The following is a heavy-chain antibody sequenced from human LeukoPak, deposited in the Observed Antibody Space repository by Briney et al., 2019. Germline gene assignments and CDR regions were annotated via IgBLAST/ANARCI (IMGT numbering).Heavy chain of an antibody. D-gene: IGHD3-22*01. J-gene: IGHJ3*02. CDR1: GFSFSLYA. CDR2: IDSGSDDI. CDR3: ASSSLSSVDAFDI. Sequence: PGGSLRPSCAASGFSFSLYAMNWVRQAPGKGLEWVAYIDSGSDDIHYADSVRGRFTISRDNAKNSLYLQMNSLRAEDTAVYYCASSSLSSVDAFDIWGQGTMVTVSS. V-gene: IGHV3-21*05.